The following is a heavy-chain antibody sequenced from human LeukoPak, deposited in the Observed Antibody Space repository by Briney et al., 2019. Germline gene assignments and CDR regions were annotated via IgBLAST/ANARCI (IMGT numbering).Heavy chain of an antibody. CDR2: ISGSGGST. V-gene: IGHV3-23*01. Sequence: QPGGSLRLSCAAPGFTFSSYAMSWVRQAPGKGLEWVSAISGSGGSTYYADSVKGRFTISRDNSKNTLYLQMNSLRAEDTAVYYCAKDIRLSSSWFYPPYYFDYWGQGTLVTVSS. J-gene: IGHJ4*02. CDR1: GFTFSSYA. CDR3: AKDIRLSSSWFYPPYYFDY. D-gene: IGHD6-13*01.